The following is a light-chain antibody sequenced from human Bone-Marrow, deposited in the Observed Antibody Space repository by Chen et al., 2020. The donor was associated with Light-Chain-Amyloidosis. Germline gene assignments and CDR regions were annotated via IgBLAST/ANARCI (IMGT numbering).Light chain of an antibody. J-gene: IGLJ2*01. CDR2: RDT. Sequence: SYELTQPPSVSVSPGQTARITCSGDDLPTQYAYWYQQKPGQAPVLVIHRDTERPSGISEQFSGSSSGTTATLTISEVQAEDEADYHCQSADSSGTYEVIFGGGTKLTVL. CDR3: QSADSSGTYEVI. CDR1: DLPTQY. V-gene: IGLV3-25*03.